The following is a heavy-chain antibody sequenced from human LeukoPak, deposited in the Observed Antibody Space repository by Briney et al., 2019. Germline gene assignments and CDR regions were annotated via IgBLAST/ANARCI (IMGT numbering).Heavy chain of an antibody. J-gene: IGHJ4*02. Sequence: SETLSLTCTVSGYSINSGYFWSWIRPPPGKGLEWIGYIYYSGSTNYNPSLKSRVTISVDTSKNQFSLKLSSVTAADTAVYYCARVVVAAAGYYFDYWGQGTLVTVSS. V-gene: IGHV4-61*01. D-gene: IGHD6-13*01. CDR2: IYYSGST. CDR3: ARVVVAAAGYYFDY. CDR1: GYSINSGYF.